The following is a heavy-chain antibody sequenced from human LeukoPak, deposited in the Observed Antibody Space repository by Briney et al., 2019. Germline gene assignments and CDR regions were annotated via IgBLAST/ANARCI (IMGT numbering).Heavy chain of an antibody. D-gene: IGHD1-14*01. Sequence: GGSLRLSCAASGFTFSSSWMTWVRQAPGKGLEWVANINQGGGDKYYVDSVKGRFTISRDNAKNSLFLQMNSLRAEDTAVYYCARGLYKTTSKWGQGTLVTVSS. J-gene: IGHJ4*02. CDR2: INQGGGDK. CDR1: GFTFSSSW. CDR3: ARGLYKTTSK. V-gene: IGHV3-7*03.